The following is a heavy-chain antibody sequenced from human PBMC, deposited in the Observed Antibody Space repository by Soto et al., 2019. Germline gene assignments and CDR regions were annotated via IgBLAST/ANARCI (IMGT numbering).Heavy chain of an antibody. CDR1: GFAFNNYG. J-gene: IGHJ4*02. V-gene: IGHV3-21*01. CDR3: AREDSIIIPALSDF. CDR2: ISKSDYT. D-gene: IGHD2-2*01. Sequence: GGSLRLSCTVSGFAFNNYGINWVRQAPGKGLEWVSSISKSDYTYYSDSVKGRFTISRDNAKNSVSLQMNTLRVEDTAVYYCAREDSIIIPALSDFWGQGTLVTVSS.